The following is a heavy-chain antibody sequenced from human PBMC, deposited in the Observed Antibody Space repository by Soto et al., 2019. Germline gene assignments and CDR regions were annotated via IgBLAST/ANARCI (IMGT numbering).Heavy chain of an antibody. J-gene: IGHJ5*02. V-gene: IGHV3-21*01. CDR2: ISSNSAYI. CDR3: TRDASRDSSARGWFDP. CDR1: GFTFRSFT. Sequence: GGSLELSCAASGFTFRSFTMNWVRQAPGKGLEWVSTISSNSAYIYYTDALRGRFTISRDNAKNSLHLQMNSLRAEDTAVYYCTRDASRDSSARGWFDPWGPGTLVTVSS. D-gene: IGHD6-13*01.